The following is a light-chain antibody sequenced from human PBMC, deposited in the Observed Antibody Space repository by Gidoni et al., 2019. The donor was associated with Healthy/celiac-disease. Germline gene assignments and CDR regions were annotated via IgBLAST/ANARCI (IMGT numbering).Light chain of an antibody. CDR2: DAS. CDR1: QSVSSY. J-gene: IGKJ4*01. Sequence: EILLTHSPAPLSLSPGERATLSCRSSQSVSSYLAWYQQKPGQAPRLLIYDASNRATGIPARFSGSGSGTDFTLTISSLEPEDCAVYYCQQRSNWPLTFGGGTKVEIK. CDR3: QQRSNWPLT. V-gene: IGKV3-11*01.